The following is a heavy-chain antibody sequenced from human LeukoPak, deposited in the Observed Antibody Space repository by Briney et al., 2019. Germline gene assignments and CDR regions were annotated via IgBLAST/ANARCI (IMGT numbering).Heavy chain of an antibody. Sequence: ASVKVSCKASGYTFTSYGISWVRQAPGQGLEWMGWISAYNGNTNCAQRVQGRVTMTTDTSTSTAYMELRSLRSDDTAVYYCARDVDTSMAYYFDCWGQGTLVTVSS. CDR1: GYTFTSYG. D-gene: IGHD5-18*01. J-gene: IGHJ4*02. V-gene: IGHV1-18*01. CDR2: ISAYNGNT. CDR3: ARDVDTSMAYYFDC.